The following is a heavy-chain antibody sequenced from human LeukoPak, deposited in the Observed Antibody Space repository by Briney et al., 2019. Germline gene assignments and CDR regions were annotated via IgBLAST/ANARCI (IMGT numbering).Heavy chain of an antibody. V-gene: IGHV1-69*04. D-gene: IGHD6-19*01. CDR2: IIPILGIA. Sequence: SVKVSCKASGGTFSSYAISWVRQAPGQGLEWMGRIIPILGIANYAQKFQGRVTITADKSTSTAYMELSSLRSEDTAVYYCARDGIAVAGTVDYWGQGTLVTVSS. J-gene: IGHJ4*02. CDR1: GGTFSSYA. CDR3: ARDGIAVAGTVDY.